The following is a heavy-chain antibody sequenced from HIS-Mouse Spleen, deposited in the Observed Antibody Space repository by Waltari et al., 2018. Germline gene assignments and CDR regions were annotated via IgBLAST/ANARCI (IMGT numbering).Heavy chain of an antibody. CDR1: GRSIRSSSYY. V-gene: IGHV4-39*07. CDR2: IYYSGST. J-gene: IGHJ2*01. Sequence: QLQLQESGPGLVKPSETLSLTCTVPGRSIRSSSYYWGWIRQPPGKGLEWIGSIYYSGSTYYNPSLKSRVTRSVDTSKNQFSLKLSSVTAADTAVYYCAREIPYSSSWYDWYFDLWGRGTLVTVSS. CDR3: AREIPYSSSWYDWYFDL. D-gene: IGHD6-13*01.